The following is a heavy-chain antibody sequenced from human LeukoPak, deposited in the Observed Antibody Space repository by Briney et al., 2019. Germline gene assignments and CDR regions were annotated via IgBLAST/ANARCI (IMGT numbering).Heavy chain of an antibody. J-gene: IGHJ4*02. Sequence: SETLSLTCTVSGGSISSSSYYWGWIRQPPGKGLEWIGNMYYSGSTYYNPSLKSRVTMSVDTSKNQFSLKLNSVTAADTALYYCARSTGYYRTPFDYWGQGTLVTVSS. D-gene: IGHD3-9*01. CDR2: MYYSGST. V-gene: IGHV4-39*07. CDR3: ARSTGYYRTPFDY. CDR1: GGSISSSSYY.